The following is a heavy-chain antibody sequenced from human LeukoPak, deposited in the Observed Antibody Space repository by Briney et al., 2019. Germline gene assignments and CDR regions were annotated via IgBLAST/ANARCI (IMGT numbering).Heavy chain of an antibody. CDR3: ARANALYCSSTTCLFDY. J-gene: IGHJ4*02. CDR2: INPNSGGT. CDR1: GYTFTRYY. D-gene: IGHD2-2*01. Sequence: ASVKVSCRASGYTFTRYYMHWGRQAPGQGVEWVGWINPNSGGTYSAQKFQGWVTMTRDTSISTAYMELSRLTSDDTAVYYCARANALYCSSTTCLFDYWGQGTLVTVSS. V-gene: IGHV1-2*04.